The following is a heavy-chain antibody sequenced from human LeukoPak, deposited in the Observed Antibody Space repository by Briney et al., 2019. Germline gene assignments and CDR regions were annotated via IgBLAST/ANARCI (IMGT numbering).Heavy chain of an antibody. CDR2: IIPILGIA. CDR1: GGTFSGYA. D-gene: IGHD4-17*01. J-gene: IGHJ4*02. CDR3: ATNTPTTTVFDY. V-gene: IGHV1-69*04. Sequence: SVKVSCKASGGTFSGYAISWVRQAPGQGLEWMGRIIPILGIANYAQKFQGRVTITADKSTSTAYMELSSLRSEDTAVYYCATNTPTTTVFDYWGQGTLVTVSS.